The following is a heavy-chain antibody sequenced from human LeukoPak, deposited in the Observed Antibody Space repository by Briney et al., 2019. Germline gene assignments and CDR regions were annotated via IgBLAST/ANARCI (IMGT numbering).Heavy chain of an antibody. J-gene: IGHJ6*02. V-gene: IGHV3-11*01. CDR2: ISSSGSTM. Sequence: GGSLRLSCAASGFTFSDYYMSWIRQAPGKGLEWVSYISSSGSTMYYADSVKGRFTISRDNAKNSLYLQMNSLRAEDTAVYYCARDFVGSSWSHYYYGMDVWGQGATVTVSS. CDR3: ARDFVGSSWSHYYYGMDV. D-gene: IGHD6-13*01. CDR1: GFTFSDYY.